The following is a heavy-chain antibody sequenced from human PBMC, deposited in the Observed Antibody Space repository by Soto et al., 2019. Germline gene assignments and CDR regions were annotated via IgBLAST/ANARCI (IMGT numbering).Heavy chain of an antibody. Sequence: EVQLLESGGGLVQPGGSLRLSCAASGFTFSSYAMSWVRQAPGKGLEWVSAISGSGGSTYYADSVKGRFTISRDNSKNTLYLQMNSLRAEDTAVYYCAKGRKSITMVRGVITIFDYWGQGTLVTVSS. D-gene: IGHD3-10*01. CDR1: GFTFSSYA. V-gene: IGHV3-23*01. J-gene: IGHJ4*02. CDR3: AKGRKSITMVRGVITIFDY. CDR2: ISGSGGST.